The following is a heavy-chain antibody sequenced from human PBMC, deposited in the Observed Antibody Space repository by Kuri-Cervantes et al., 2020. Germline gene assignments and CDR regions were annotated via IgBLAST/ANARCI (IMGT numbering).Heavy chain of an antibody. J-gene: IGHJ4*02. Sequence: LSLTCAASGFTFSSYGMHWVRQAPGKGLEWVAVISYDGSNKYYADSVKGRFTISRNNSKNTLYLQMNSLRAEDTAVYYCARVSSIVGAASDYWGQGTLVTVSS. D-gene: IGHD1-26*01. CDR1: GFTFSSYG. CDR3: ARVSSIVGAASDY. V-gene: IGHV3-30*03. CDR2: ISYDGSNK.